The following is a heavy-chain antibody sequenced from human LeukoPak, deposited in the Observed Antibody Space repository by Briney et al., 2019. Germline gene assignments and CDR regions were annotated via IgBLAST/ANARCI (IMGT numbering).Heavy chain of an antibody. CDR3: ARDRGKVVVVIIGY. Sequence: PGGSLRLSCAASGFTFSSYAMHWVRQAPGKGLEWVAVISYDGSNKYYADSVKGRFTISRDNSKNTLYLQMNSLRAEDTAVYYCARDRGKVVVVIIGYWGQGTLVTVSS. V-gene: IGHV3-30*04. CDR1: GFTFSSYA. J-gene: IGHJ4*02. D-gene: IGHD3-22*01. CDR2: ISYDGSNK.